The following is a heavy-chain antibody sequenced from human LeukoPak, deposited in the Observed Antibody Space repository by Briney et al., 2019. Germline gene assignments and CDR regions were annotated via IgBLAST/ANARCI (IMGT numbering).Heavy chain of an antibody. CDR3: ARDLRSGWYYFDF. J-gene: IGHJ4*02. CDR1: GFTFSTYS. V-gene: IGHV3-48*02. Sequence: RGFPRLSCAASGFTFSTYSMNWLRQAPGKGLEWVSYISSSSDTIYYADSVKGRFTISRDNAKNSLYLQMNSLRDQDTAVYYCARDLRSGWYYFDFWGQGTLVTVSS. CDR2: ISSSSDTI. D-gene: IGHD6-19*01.